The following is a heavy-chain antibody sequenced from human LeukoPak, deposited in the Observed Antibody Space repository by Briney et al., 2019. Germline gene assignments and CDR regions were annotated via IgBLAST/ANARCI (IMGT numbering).Heavy chain of an antibody. CDR3: ARDYGGSSGWFDP. D-gene: IGHD4-23*01. V-gene: IGHV1-8*02. J-gene: IGHJ5*02. CDR1: GYTFTGYY. CDR2: MSPNSDNT. Sequence: ASVTVSCKASGYTFTGYYMHWVRQAPGQGLEWMGWMSPNSDNTGYAQKFQGRVTFTRDTSISTAYMELRSLTSEDTAVYYCARDYGGSSGWFDPWGQGTLVTVSS.